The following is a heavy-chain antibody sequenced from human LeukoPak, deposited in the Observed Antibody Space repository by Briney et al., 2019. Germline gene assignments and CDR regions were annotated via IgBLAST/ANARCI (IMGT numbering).Heavy chain of an antibody. D-gene: IGHD3-22*01. V-gene: IGHV3-21*01. J-gene: IGHJ4*02. CDR3: ARGHYYDTSGYYYLDF. Sequence: PGGSLRLSCAASGFTFSTSTMNCVRQAPGKGLEWVSSISSTGTYIYYADSVKGRFTISRDNAKNSLYLQMNSLRAEDTAVYYCARGHYYDTSGYYYLDFWGQGTLVTVSS. CDR1: GFTFSTST. CDR2: ISSTGTYI.